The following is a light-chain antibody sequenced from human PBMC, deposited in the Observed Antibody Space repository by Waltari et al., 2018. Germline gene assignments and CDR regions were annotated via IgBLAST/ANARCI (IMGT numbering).Light chain of an antibody. V-gene: IGKV3-11*01. CDR3: QHRGNWPPSMT. Sequence: DIVLTQSPATLSLSPGERAILSCRASQTVSGYLAWFQQKPGQAPRLLIYDTSKWPPGLPARFSGSGSGTDFTLTISNLEPEDFAVYFCQHRGNWPPSMTFGQGTRLE. CDR2: DTS. CDR1: QTVSGY. J-gene: IGKJ5*01.